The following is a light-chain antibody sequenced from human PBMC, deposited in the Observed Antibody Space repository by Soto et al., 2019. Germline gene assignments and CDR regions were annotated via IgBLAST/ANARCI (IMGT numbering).Light chain of an antibody. CDR1: QSVSSSY. V-gene: IGKV3-20*01. CDR2: GAS. J-gene: IGKJ1*01. CDR3: QQYGSSSWT. Sequence: PGERATLSCRASQSVSSSYLAWYQQKPGQAPRLLIYGASSRATGIPDRFSGSGSETDFTLTISRLEPEDFAVYYRQQYGSSSWTFGQGPKVEIK.